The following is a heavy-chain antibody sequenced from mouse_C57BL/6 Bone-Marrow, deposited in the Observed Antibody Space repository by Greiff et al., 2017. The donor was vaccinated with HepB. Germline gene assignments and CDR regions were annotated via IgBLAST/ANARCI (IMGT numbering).Heavy chain of an antibody. J-gene: IGHJ2*01. CDR3: EIWIITTGVATRKVDY. D-gene: IGHD1-1*01. CDR2: IHPSDSDT. CDR1: GYTFTSYW. V-gene: IGHV1-74*01. Sequence: QVQLQQPGAELVKPGASVKLSCKASGYTFTSYWMHWVKQRPGQGLEWIGRIHPSDSDTNYNQKFKGKATLTVDKSSSTAYMQLSSLRSEDSAVYYCEIWIITTGVATRKVDYWGQGTTLTVSS.